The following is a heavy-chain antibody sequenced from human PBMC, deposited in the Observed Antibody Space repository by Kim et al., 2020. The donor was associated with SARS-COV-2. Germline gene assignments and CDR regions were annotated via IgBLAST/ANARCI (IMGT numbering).Heavy chain of an antibody. V-gene: IGHV4-34*01. CDR3: ASRGKYSSGWWYY. CDR2: INHSGST. D-gene: IGHD6-19*01. J-gene: IGHJ4*02. CDR1: GGSLSGYY. Sequence: SETLSLTCAVYGGSLSGYYWSWIRQPPGKGLEWIGEINHSGSTNYNPSLKSRVTISVDTSKNQFSLKLSSVTAADTAVYYCASRGKYSSGWWYYWGQGTLVTVSS.